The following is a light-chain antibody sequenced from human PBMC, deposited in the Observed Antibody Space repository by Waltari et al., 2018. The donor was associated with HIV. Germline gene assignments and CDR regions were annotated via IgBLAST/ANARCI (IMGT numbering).Light chain of an antibody. CDR1: RSDVGGYNY. Sequence: QSALTQPPSASGSPGQSVTISCTGPRSDVGGYNYVSWYQQHPVKAPKLMISEVSKRPSGVPDRFSGSKSGNTASLTVSGLQAEDEADYYCSSYAGSSNVIFGGGTKLTVL. CDR3: SSYAGSSNVI. CDR2: EVS. J-gene: IGLJ2*01. V-gene: IGLV2-8*01.